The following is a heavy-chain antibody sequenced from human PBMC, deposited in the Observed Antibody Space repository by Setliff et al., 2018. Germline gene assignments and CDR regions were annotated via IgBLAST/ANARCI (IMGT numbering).Heavy chain of an antibody. Sequence: SETLSLTCTVSGDSISSGDYFWSWIRQPPGKGLEWIAYIYHSGSAYYNPSPKSRVTMSVDTSKNQLSLHLTSVTAADTAVYYCAREVGTSTSSDAFDVWGQGMMVT. CDR2: IYHSGSA. CDR1: GDSISSGDYF. J-gene: IGHJ3*01. D-gene: IGHD1-26*01. CDR3: AREVGTSTSSDAFDV. V-gene: IGHV4-30-4*08.